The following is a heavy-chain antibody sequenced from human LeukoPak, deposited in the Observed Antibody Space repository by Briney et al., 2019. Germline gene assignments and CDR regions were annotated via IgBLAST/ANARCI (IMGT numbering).Heavy chain of an antibody. V-gene: IGHV3-23*01. Sequence: PGGSLRLSCAASGFTFSSYAMSWVRQAPGKGLEWVSAISGSGGSTYYADSVKGRFTISRDNAKNSLYLQMNSLRAEDTAVYYCAGILTGSKDAFDIWGQGTMVTVSS. CDR3: AGILTGSKDAFDI. J-gene: IGHJ3*02. CDR1: GFTFSSYA. D-gene: IGHD3-9*01. CDR2: ISGSGGST.